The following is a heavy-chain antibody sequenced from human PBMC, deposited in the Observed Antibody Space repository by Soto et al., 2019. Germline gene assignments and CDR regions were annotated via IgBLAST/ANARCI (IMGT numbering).Heavy chain of an antibody. D-gene: IGHD3-9*01. CDR3: ATQNTAYFGYYFDF. CDR1: GVSISSYY. CDR2: FYSSGNT. Sequence: SETLSLTCNVSGVSISSYYWSWFRQSPGKGLEWIGYFYSSGNTNYNPSLNSRVSMSVDTSKNQVSLKLSSVTAADSAVDYCATQNTAYFGYYFDFWSQGKQVT. V-gene: IGHV4-59*01. J-gene: IGHJ4*02.